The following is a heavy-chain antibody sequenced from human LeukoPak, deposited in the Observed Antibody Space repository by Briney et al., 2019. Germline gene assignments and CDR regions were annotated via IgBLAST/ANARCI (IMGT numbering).Heavy chain of an antibody. D-gene: IGHD6-13*01. CDR3: ARSHGSSWYERYFQH. CDR1: GGSVSSYY. CDR2: IYTSGST. V-gene: IGHV4-4*07. J-gene: IGHJ1*01. Sequence: PSETLSLTCTVSGGSVSSYYWSWIRQPAGKGLEWIGRIYTSGSTNYNPSLKSRVTMSVDTSKNQFSLKLSSVTAADTAVYYCARSHGSSWYERYFQHWGQGALVTVSS.